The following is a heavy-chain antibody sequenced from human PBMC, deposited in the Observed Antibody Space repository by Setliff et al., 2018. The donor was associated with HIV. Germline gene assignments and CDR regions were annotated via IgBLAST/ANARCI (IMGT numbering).Heavy chain of an antibody. D-gene: IGHD6-6*01. J-gene: IGHJ3*02. CDR1: GGTFSSYA. CDR2: IIPIFGTA. Sequence: ASVKVSCKASGGTFSSYAISWVRQAPGQGLEWMGGIIPIFGTANYAQKFQGRVTITTDESTSTAYMELSSLRSEDTAVYYCARDRPPSPGSLISLDAFDIWGQGTMVTVSS. V-gene: IGHV1-69*05. CDR3: ARDRPPSPGSLISLDAFDI.